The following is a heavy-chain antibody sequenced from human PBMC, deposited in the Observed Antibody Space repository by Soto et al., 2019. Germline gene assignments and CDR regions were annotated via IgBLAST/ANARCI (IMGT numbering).Heavy chain of an antibody. CDR3: ARDGTLYDSSAYYYLY. Sequence: ASVKVSCKASGGTFSRYTITWVRQAPGQGLEWMGGITPMFGTPNYAQKFQGRVTITADESTSTAYMELSSLRSEDTAMYYCARDGTLYDSSAYYYLYWGQGTLVTVS. V-gene: IGHV1-69*13. J-gene: IGHJ4*02. D-gene: IGHD3-22*01. CDR1: GGTFSRYT. CDR2: ITPMFGTP.